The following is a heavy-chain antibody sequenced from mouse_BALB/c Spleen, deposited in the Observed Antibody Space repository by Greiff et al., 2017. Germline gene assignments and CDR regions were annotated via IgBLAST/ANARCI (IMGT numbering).Heavy chain of an antibody. CDR1: GFTFTDYY. CDR2: IRNKANGYTT. CDR3: ARAYDGYYFYAMDY. V-gene: IGHV7-3*02. D-gene: IGHD2-3*01. J-gene: IGHJ4*01. Sequence: EVKVVESGGGLVQPGGSLRLSCATSGFTFTDYYMSWVRQPPGKALEWLGFIRNKANGYTTEYSASVKGRFTISRDNSQSILYLQMNTLRAEDSATYYCARAYDGYYFYAMDYWGQGTSVTVSS.